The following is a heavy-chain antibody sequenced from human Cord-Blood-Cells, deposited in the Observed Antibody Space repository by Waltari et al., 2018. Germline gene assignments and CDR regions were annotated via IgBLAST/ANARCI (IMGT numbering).Heavy chain of an antibody. D-gene: IGHD2-2*01. CDR1: GGSISSSSYY. CDR3: ARQILGYCSSTSCYVDAFDI. V-gene: IGHV4-39*01. J-gene: IGHJ3*02. Sequence: QLQLQESGPGLVKPSETLSLTCTVSGGSISSSSYYWGWIRQPPGKGLEWIGSIYYSGSTYYHPSLKSRVTISVDTSKNQVSLKLSSVTAADTAVYYCARQILGYCSSTSCYVDAFDIWGQGTMVTVSS. CDR2: IYYSGST.